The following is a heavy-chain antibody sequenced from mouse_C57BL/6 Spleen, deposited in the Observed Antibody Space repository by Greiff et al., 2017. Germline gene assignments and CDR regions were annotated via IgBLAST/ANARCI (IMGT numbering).Heavy chain of an antibody. D-gene: IGHD1-1*01. CDR3: ARSDGSSYHWYVDV. J-gene: IGHJ1*03. Sequence: EVQRVESGPGLAKPSQTLSLTCSVTGYSITSDYWNWIRKFPGNKLEYMGYISYSGSTYYNPSLKSRISITRDTSKNQYYLQLNSVTTEDTATYYSARSDGSSYHWYVDVWGTGTTVTVSS. V-gene: IGHV3-8*01. CDR2: ISYSGST. CDR1: GYSITSDY.